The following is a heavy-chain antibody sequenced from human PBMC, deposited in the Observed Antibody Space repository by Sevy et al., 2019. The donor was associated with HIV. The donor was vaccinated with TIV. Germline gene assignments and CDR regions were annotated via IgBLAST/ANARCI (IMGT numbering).Heavy chain of an antibody. CDR1: GFTVSSNY. J-gene: IGHJ6*02. CDR2: IYSGGST. V-gene: IGHV3-53*01. CDR3: AREWMPYYYGMDV. D-gene: IGHD5-12*01. Sequence: GESLKISCAASGFTVSSNYMSWVRQAPGKGLEWVSVIYSGGSTYYADSVKGRFTISRDNSKNTLYLQMNSLRAEDTAVYYCAREWMPYYYGMDVWGQGTTVTVSS.